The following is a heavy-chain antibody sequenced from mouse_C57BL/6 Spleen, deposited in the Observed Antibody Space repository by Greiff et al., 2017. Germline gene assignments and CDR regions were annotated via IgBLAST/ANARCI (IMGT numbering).Heavy chain of an antibody. CDR2: IWSGGST. CDR3: ARGTRTVPFDY. J-gene: IGHJ2*01. V-gene: IGHV2-2*01. CDR1: GFSLTSYG. D-gene: IGHD4-1*01. Sequence: VQLVESGPGLVQPSQSLSITCTVSGFSLTSYGVHWVRQSPGKGLEWLGVIWSGGSTDYNAAFISRLSISKDNSKSQVFFKMNSLQADDTAIYYCARGTRTVPFDYWGQGTTLTVSS.